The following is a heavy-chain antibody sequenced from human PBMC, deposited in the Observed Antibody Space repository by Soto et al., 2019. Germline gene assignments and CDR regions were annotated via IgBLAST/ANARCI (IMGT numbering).Heavy chain of an antibody. Sequence: GGSLRLSCAASGFTFNSYGMHWVRQAPGKGLEWVSIIYSGGSTYYADSVKGRFTISRDNSKNTLYLQMNSLRAADTAVYYCACIFSGGYSYGFYYYGMDVWGPGTTVTVSS. CDR3: ACIFSGGYSYGFYYYGMDV. CDR2: IYSGGST. V-gene: IGHV3-NL1*01. J-gene: IGHJ6*02. CDR1: GFTFNSYG. D-gene: IGHD5-18*01.